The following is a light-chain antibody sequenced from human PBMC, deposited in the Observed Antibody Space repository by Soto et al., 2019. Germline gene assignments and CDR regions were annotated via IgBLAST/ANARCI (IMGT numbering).Light chain of an antibody. CDR2: DAS. CDR3: QKRSKWT. J-gene: IGKJ1*01. Sequence: ESVLTQSPATLYLSPGERATLSCRASQSVSDYLAWYQQKPGQAPRLLIYDASNRATGIPARCSGSGSGTDFTLTISSLEPQDFAVYYWQKRSKWTVGHGTNV. CDR1: QSVSDY. V-gene: IGKV3-11*01.